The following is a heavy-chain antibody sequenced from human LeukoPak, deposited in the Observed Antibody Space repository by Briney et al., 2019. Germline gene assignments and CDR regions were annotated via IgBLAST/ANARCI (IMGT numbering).Heavy chain of an antibody. D-gene: IGHD6-19*01. V-gene: IGHV3-30*02. CDR1: GFTFSSYG. CDR2: IRYDGSNK. Sequence: GGSLRLSCAASGFTFSSYGMHWVRQAPGKGLEWVAFIRYDGSNKYYADSVKGRSTISRDNSKNTLYLQMNSLRAEDTAVYYCAKDNQQWLGYFDYWGQGTLVTVSS. J-gene: IGHJ4*02. CDR3: AKDNQQWLGYFDY.